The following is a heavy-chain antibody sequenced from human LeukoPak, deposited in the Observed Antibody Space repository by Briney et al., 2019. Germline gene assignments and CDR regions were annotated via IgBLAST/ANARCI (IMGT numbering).Heavy chain of an antibody. CDR3: AREYYYDSSGYIDAFDI. J-gene: IGHJ3*02. D-gene: IGHD3-22*01. V-gene: IGHV6-1*01. Sequence: SQTLPLTCAISGDSVSSNSAAWNWIRQSPSRGLEWLGRTYYRSKWYNDYAVSVKSRITINPDTSKNQFSLQLNSVTPEDTAVYYCAREYYYDSSGYIDAFDIWGQGTMVTVSS. CDR2: TYYRSKWYN. CDR1: GDSVSSNSAA.